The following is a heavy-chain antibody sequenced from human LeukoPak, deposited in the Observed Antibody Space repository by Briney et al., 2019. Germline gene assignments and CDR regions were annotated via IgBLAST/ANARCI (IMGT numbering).Heavy chain of an antibody. V-gene: IGHV1-8*01. CDR1: GYTFTNFD. CDR3: VRIDYSNAFDI. D-gene: IGHD4-11*01. J-gene: IGHJ3*02. Sequence: ASVRVSCKASGYTFTNFDINWVRQATGQGLEWMGWMNPKTGNTGCAQKLQGRVTITGNTSISTAYMELSSLRSEDTAVYYCVRIDYSNAFDIWGQGTMVTVSS. CDR2: MNPKTGNT.